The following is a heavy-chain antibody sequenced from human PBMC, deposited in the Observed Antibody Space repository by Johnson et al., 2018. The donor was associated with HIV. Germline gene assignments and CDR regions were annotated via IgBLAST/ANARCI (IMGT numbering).Heavy chain of an antibody. CDR3: ARENSSGYHDAFDI. J-gene: IGHJ3*02. Sequence: QEQLVESGGGLVKPGGSLRLSCAASGFTFTDYYMNWMRQAPGKGLEWVSHISSSGSTIYYADSVKGRFTISRDNSKNTLYLQMNSLRAEDTAVYYCARENSSGYHDAFDIWGQGTLVTVSS. CDR2: ISSSGSTI. V-gene: IGHV3-11*04. CDR1: GFTFTDYY. D-gene: IGHD3-22*01.